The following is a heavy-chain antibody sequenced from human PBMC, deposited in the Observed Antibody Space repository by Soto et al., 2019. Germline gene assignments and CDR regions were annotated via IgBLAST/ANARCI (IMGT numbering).Heavy chain of an antibody. CDR3: AGSDYDSSGYYPY. D-gene: IGHD3-22*01. V-gene: IGHV4-59*01. Sequence: SETLSLTCTVSGGSISSYCLSWIRQPPGKGLEWIGYIYYSGSTNYNPSLKSRVTISVDTSKNQFSLKLSSVTAADTAVYYCAGSDYDSSGYYPYWGQGTLVTVSS. CDR1: GGSISSYC. CDR2: IYYSGST. J-gene: IGHJ4*02.